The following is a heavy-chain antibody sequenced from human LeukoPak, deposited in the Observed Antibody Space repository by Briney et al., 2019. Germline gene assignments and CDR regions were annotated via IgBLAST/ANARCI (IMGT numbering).Heavy chain of an antibody. CDR1: GFTFSSYG. Sequence: PGGSLRLSCAASGFTFSSYGMHWVRQAPGKGLEWVAVISYDGSNKYYADSAKGRFTISRAHAKNTLYLQMNSLIAADAAVYYCGTGSSDGSGYFVGAGFDYWGQGTLVIVSS. CDR3: GTGSSDGSGYFVGAGFDY. J-gene: IGHJ4*02. V-gene: IGHV3-30*03. D-gene: IGHD3-22*01. CDR2: ISYDGSNK.